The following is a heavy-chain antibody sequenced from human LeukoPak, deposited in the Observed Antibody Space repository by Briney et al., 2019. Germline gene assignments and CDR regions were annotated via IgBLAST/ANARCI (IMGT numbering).Heavy chain of an antibody. CDR2: INPNSGGT. D-gene: IGHD1-1*01. J-gene: IGHJ4*02. Sequence: ASVKVSCKASDSTFTGYYIHWVRQAPGQGLEWMGRINPNSGGTNYAQRFQGRVTMTRDTSISTVYMELGTLTSGDTAVYFCARTRSAWTMGDYWGQGTLVTVSS. CDR1: DSTFTGYY. V-gene: IGHV1-2*06. CDR3: ARTRSAWTMGDY.